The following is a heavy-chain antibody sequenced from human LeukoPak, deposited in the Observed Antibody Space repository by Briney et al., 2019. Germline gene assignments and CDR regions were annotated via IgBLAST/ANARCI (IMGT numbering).Heavy chain of an antibody. CDR1: GFTVSSNY. V-gene: IGHV3-53*01. D-gene: IGHD2-2*02. Sequence: GGSLRLSCAASGFTVSSNYMSWVRQAPGKGLEWVSVIYSGGSTYYADSVKGRFTISRDNSKNTLYLQMNSLRAEDTAVYYCASIVVVPAAISPVYWGQGTLVTVSS. CDR3: ASIVVVPAAISPVY. J-gene: IGHJ4*02. CDR2: IYSGGST.